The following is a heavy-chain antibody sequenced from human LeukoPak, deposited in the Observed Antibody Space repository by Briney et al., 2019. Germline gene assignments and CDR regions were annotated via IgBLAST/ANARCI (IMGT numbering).Heavy chain of an antibody. CDR2: IIPIFGTA. Sequence: SVKVSCKASGYTFTSYAISWVRQAPGQGLEWMGGIIPIFGTANYAQKFQGRVTITADESTSTAYMELSSLRSEDTAVYYCARLISQYPLSDYWGQGTLVTVSS. V-gene: IGHV1-69*13. CDR1: GYTFTSYA. D-gene: IGHD2/OR15-2a*01. CDR3: ARLISQYPLSDY. J-gene: IGHJ4*02.